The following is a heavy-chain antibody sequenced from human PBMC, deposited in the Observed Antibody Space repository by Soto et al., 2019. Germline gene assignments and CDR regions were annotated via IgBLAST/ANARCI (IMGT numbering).Heavy chain of an antibody. V-gene: IGHV4-30-4*01. D-gene: IGHD2-21*02. CDR3: ATMGTLVTGLYYFDC. CDR1: GGSISSGNYY. CDR2: ISYSGTT. Sequence: QVQLQESGPGLVKPSQTLSLTCTVSGGSISSGNYYWSWIRQPPGKGLECIGFISYSGTTHYSASLRSRVYISVDTSQKQFSLDLSSVTAAATAVYYCATMGTLVTGLYYFDCWGQGTLVTVSS. J-gene: IGHJ4*02.